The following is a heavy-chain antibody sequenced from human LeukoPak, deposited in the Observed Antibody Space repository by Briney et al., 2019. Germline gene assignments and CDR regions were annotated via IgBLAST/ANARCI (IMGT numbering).Heavy chain of an antibody. J-gene: IGHJ3*02. Sequence: PGGSLRLSCAVSGFTFSSYSMNWVRQAPRQGLEWVSFVSSSSSYIYYADSVKGRFTISRENAKNSLYLQMNSLRAEDTAVYYWASSRNSGSYYDAFDIWGQGTMVTVSS. CDR3: ASSRNSGSYYDAFDI. CDR1: GFTFSSYS. D-gene: IGHD1-26*01. V-gene: IGHV3-21*01. CDR2: VSSSSSYI.